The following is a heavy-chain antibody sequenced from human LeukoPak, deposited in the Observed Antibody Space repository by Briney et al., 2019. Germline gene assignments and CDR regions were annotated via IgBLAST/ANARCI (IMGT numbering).Heavy chain of an antibody. Sequence: SQTLSVTCALSGDSVSSNTPAWNWIRQSPSRGLEWLGRTYYRSKWYNDYAVSVRSRITINPDTAKNQFSLQLNSVTPEDTAVYYCARQQRGAFDYWGQGTLVTVSS. CDR1: GDSVSSNTPA. V-gene: IGHV6-1*01. CDR2: TYYRSKWYN. J-gene: IGHJ4*02. CDR3: ARQQRGAFDY. D-gene: IGHD6-13*01.